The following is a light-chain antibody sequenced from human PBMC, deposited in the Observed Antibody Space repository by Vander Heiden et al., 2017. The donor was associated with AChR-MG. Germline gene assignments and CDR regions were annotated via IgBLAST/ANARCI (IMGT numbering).Light chain of an antibody. V-gene: IGKV3-20*01. CDR2: GAS. CDR1: QSVSSSY. Sequence: EIVLTQSPGTLSLSPGESATLPCRASQSVSSSYLAWYQQKPGQAPRLLIYGASYRMTGIPDRFGGSGSGTDFTLTIRRLEPEDFAVYYCQYYGPSPGWTFGQGTTVEIK. J-gene: IGKJ1*01. CDR3: QYYGPSPGWT.